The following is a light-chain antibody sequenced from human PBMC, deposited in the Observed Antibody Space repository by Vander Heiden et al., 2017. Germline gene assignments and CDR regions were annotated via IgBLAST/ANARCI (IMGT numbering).Light chain of an antibody. Sequence: DIVLTQSPLSLPVTPGEPASISCRSSQSLLHSNSYSYLDWYLQKPGQSPLLLIYRGSYRASGVPDRFSGSGSGTDFTLTINRVEAEDVGVYYCMQALHMPYTFGQGTRLEI. V-gene: IGKV2-28*01. J-gene: IGKJ2*01. CDR3: MQALHMPYT. CDR1: QSLLHSNSYSY. CDR2: RGS.